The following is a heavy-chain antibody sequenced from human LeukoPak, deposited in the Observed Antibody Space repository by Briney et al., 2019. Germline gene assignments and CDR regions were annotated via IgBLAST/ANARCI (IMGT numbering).Heavy chain of an antibody. D-gene: IGHD5-18*01. V-gene: IGHV3-23*01. CDR3: AKTPDTAMGGDYYYYMDV. J-gene: IGHJ6*03. CDR1: GFTFSSYA. CDR2: ISGGGGST. Sequence: GGSLRLSCAASGFTFSSYAMSWVRQAPGKGLEWVSAISGGGGSTYYADSVKGRFTISRDNSKNTLYLQMNSLRAEDTAVYYCAKTPDTAMGGDYYYYMDVWGKGTTVTLSS.